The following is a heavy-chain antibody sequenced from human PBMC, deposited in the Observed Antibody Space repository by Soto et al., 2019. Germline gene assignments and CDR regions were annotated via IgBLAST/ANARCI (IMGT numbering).Heavy chain of an antibody. CDR2: ISAYNGDT. CDR1: GYTFKNYG. J-gene: IGHJ4*02. D-gene: IGHD3-9*01. Sequence: QDHLVQSGAEVKKPGASAKVSCKASGYTFKNYGINWVRQAPGRGLEWVAWISAYNGDTSYAQHFQGRVTVTIDTLTNTAYMELRSLRPDDTAVYFCVLGGLETGYYRDMDYWGQGTLVSVSS. CDR3: VLGGLETGYYRDMDY. V-gene: IGHV1-18*04.